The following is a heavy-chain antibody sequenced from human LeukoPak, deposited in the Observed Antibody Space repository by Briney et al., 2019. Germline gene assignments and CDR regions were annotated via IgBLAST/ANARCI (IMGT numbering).Heavy chain of an antibody. V-gene: IGHV4-59*08. Sequence: SETLSLTCTVSGGSISSYYWSWIRQPPGKGLEWIGYIYYSGSTNCNPSLKSRVTISVDTSKNQFSLKLSSVTAADTAVYYCARHVKGATPLFYFDYWGQGTLVTVSS. J-gene: IGHJ4*02. D-gene: IGHD1-26*01. CDR2: IYYSGST. CDR1: GGSISSYY. CDR3: ARHVKGATPLFYFDY.